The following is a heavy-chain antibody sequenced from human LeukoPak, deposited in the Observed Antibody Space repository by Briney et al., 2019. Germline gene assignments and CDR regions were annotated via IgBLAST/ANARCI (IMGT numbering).Heavy chain of an antibody. V-gene: IGHV3-7*03. CDR3: ARDLYNSASR. CDR1: GFTFSSSW. D-gene: IGHD6-19*01. Sequence: GGSLRLSCAASGFTFSSSWMTWVRQAPGKGLEWVANIKQDGGEEYYVDSVKGRFTISRDNAKNSLYLQMNSLRADDTAVYYCARDLYNSASRWGQGTLVTVSS. J-gene: IGHJ4*02. CDR2: IKQDGGEE.